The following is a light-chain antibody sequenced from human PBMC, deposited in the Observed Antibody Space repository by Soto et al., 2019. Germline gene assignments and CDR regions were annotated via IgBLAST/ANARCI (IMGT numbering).Light chain of an antibody. CDR1: SSDVGGYNY. Sequence: QSALTQPASVSGSPGQSITISCTGTSSDVGGYNYVSWYQQHPGKAPKLMIYDVSNRPSGVSNRFSGSKSGNTASLTISGLQAEDEADYYCISYAGSSTVVFGGGTKLTVL. CDR2: DVS. CDR3: ISYAGSSTVV. V-gene: IGLV2-14*01. J-gene: IGLJ2*01.